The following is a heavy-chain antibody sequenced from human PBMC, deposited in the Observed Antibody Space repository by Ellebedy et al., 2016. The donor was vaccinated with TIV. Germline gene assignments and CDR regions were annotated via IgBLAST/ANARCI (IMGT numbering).Heavy chain of an antibody. Sequence: PGGSLRLSCAASGFSFSSYWMHWVRQAPGKGLEWVSVIYSGGSTYYADSVKGRFTISRDNSKNTLYLQMNSLRAEDTAVYYCARDGDYYYYYGMDVWGQGTTVTVSS. D-gene: IGHD3-16*01. V-gene: IGHV3-66*01. J-gene: IGHJ6*02. CDR2: IYSGGST. CDR3: ARDGDYYYYYGMDV. CDR1: GFSFSSYW.